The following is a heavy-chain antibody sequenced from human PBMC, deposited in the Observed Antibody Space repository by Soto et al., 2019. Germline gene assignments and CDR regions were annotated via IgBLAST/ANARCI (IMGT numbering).Heavy chain of an antibody. V-gene: IGHV3-48*01. Sequence: EVQLVESGGGLVQPGGSLRLSCAASGFTFSSYSMNWVRQAPGKGLEWVSYISSSSSTIYYADSVKGRFTISRDNAKNSLYLQMNSLRAEDTAVYYCARTYSSGWGYFDYWGQGTLVNVSS. D-gene: IGHD6-19*01. J-gene: IGHJ4*02. CDR3: ARTYSSGWGYFDY. CDR2: ISSSSSTI. CDR1: GFTFSSYS.